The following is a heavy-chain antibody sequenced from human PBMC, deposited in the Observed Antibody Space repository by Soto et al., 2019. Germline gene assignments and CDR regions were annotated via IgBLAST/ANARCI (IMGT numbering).Heavy chain of an antibody. J-gene: IGHJ3*02. CDR2: ISGSTTYM. V-gene: IGHV3-21*01. CDR3: SRTGYSSSWDDAFDI. CDR1: GFSFSSFN. D-gene: IGHD6-13*01. Sequence: EVQLVEYGGGLVRPGESLRLSCAASGFSFSSFNMNWVRQAPGKGLEWVSSISGSTTYMFYADSVRGRFTISRDNAEDSLYLQMNSLTAEDTAVYYCSRTGYSSSWDDAFDIWGQGTMVTVSS.